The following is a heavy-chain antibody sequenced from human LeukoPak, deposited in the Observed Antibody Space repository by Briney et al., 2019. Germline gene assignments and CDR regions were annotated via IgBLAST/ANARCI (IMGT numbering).Heavy chain of an antibody. CDR1: GGSISSSSYY. J-gene: IGHJ4*02. CDR3: ARAPLGATGLDY. Sequence: SETLSLTCTVSGGSISSSSYYWGWIRQPPGKGLEWIGSIYYSGSTYYNPSLKSRVTISVDTSKNQFSLKLFSVTAADTAVYYCARAPLGATGLDYWGQGTLVTVSS. D-gene: IGHD1-26*01. V-gene: IGHV4-39*07. CDR2: IYYSGST.